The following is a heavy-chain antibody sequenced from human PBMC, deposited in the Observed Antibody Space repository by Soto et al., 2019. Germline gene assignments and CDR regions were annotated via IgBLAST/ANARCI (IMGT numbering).Heavy chain of an antibody. V-gene: IGHV4-34*01. CDR1: GGSFSGYY. CDR3: ARDKFFSVAGPHGWFDP. CDR2: INHSGST. Sequence: SETLSLICAVYGGSFSGYYWSWIRQPPGKGLEWIGEINHSGSTNYNPSLKSRVTISVDTSKNQFSLKLSSVTAADTAVYYCARDKFFSVAGPHGWFDPWGQGTLVTVSS. J-gene: IGHJ5*02. D-gene: IGHD6-19*01.